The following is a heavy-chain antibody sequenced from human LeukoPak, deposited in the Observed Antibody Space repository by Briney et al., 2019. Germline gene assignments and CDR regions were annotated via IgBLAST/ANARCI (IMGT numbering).Heavy chain of an antibody. V-gene: IGHV3-53*05. CDR1: GFTVSSNY. CDR3: ARGSGSYLDY. CDR2: IYSGGTT. D-gene: IGHD1-26*01. J-gene: IGHJ4*02. Sequence: GGSLRLSCAASGFTVSSNYMSWVRQAPGKGLEWVSLIYSGGTTYYPDSVKGRFTISRDNSKNTLYLQMNSLRAEDTAVYYCARGSGSYLDYWGQGTLVTVSS.